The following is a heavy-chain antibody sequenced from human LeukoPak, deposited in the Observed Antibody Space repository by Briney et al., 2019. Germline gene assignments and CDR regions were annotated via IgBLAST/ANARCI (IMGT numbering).Heavy chain of an antibody. D-gene: IGHD4/OR15-4a*01. V-gene: IGHV3-23*01. Sequence: GGSLRLSCAVSGFPFDTNVMNWVRQAPGKGLEWVSGISASGGPFYASSVTGRCTISRDNSKDTLYLEMNSLRAEDTAVYYCATQRVLGYWGQGTLVTVSS. CDR2: ISASGGP. J-gene: IGHJ4*02. CDR1: GFPFDTNV. CDR3: ATQRVLGY.